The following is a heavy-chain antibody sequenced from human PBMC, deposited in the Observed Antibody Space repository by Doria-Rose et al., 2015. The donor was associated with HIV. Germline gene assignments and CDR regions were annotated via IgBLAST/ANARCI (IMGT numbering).Heavy chain of an antibody. CDR2: IFSDDER. J-gene: IGHJ4*02. V-gene: IGHV2-26*01. Sequence: QVTLKESGPVLVKPTETLTLTCTVSGVSLSSPGMGVSWIRQPPGKALEWLANIFSDDERSYKTSLKSRLTISRVTSKSQVVLTMTDMDPVDTATYYCARIKSSRWYHKYYFDFWGQGTRVIVSA. CDR1: GVSLSSPGMG. CDR3: ARIKSSRWYHKYYFDF. D-gene: IGHD6-13*01.